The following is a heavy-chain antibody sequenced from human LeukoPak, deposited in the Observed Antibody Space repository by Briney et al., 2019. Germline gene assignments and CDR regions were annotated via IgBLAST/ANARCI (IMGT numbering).Heavy chain of an antibody. Sequence: GSLRLSCAASGFTFSSYAMSWVRQAPGKGLEWVSYISSSGSTIYYADSVKGRFTISRDNSKNTLYLQMNNLRAEDTAVYYCAKKDGTTLLFDYWGQGTLVTVSS. D-gene: IGHD1-1*01. CDR2: ISSSGSTI. V-gene: IGHV3-23*01. CDR1: GFTFSSYA. J-gene: IGHJ4*02. CDR3: AKKDGTTLLFDY.